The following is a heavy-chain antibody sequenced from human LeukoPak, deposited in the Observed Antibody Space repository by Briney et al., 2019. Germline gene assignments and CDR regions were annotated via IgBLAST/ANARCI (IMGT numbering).Heavy chain of an antibody. D-gene: IGHD3-22*01. CDR3: ARDSGYEFDY. CDR1: GFTVSSNF. CDR2: IYSGGST. J-gene: IGHJ4*02. Sequence: GGSLRLSCAASGFTVSSNFMSWVRQAPGKGREWVSVIYSGGSTYYADSVKGRFTISRDNSKNTLYLQMNSLRAEDTAVYYCARDSGYEFDYWGQGTLVTVSS. V-gene: IGHV3-53*01.